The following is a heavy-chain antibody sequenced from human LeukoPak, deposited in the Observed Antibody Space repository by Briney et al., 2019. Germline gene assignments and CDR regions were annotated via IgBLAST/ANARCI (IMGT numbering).Heavy chain of an antibody. V-gene: IGHV3-30*02. D-gene: IGHD6-13*01. J-gene: IGHJ4*02. Sequence: PGGSLRLSCAASGFTSSSYGMHWVRQAPGKGLEWVAFIRYDGSNKYYADSVKGRFTISRDNAKDSLYLQMNSLRAEDTAVYYCARFIAAPYYFDYWGRGTLVTVSS. CDR3: ARFIAAPYYFDY. CDR2: IRYDGSNK. CDR1: GFTSSSYG.